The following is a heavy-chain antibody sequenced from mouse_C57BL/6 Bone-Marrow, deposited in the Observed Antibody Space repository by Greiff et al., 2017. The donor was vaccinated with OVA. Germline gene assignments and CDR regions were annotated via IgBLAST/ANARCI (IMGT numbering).Heavy chain of an antibody. J-gene: IGHJ4*01. Sequence: VQLQESGTELVKPGASVKLSCKASGYTFTSYWMHWVKQRPGQGLEWIGNINPSNGGTNYNEKFKSKATLTVDKSSSTAYMQLSSLTSEDSAVYYCARGRLRRRAMDYWGQGTSVTVSS. CDR2: INPSNGGT. V-gene: IGHV1-53*01. D-gene: IGHD2-4*01. CDR1: GYTFTSYW. CDR3: ARGRLRRRAMDY.